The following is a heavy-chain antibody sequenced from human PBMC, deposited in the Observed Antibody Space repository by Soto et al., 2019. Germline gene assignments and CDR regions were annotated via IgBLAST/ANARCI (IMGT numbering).Heavy chain of an antibody. CDR3: ARPPYGYCGQVFCSPPYDFDS. D-gene: IGHD2-2*03. V-gene: IGHV4-30-4*01. J-gene: IGHJ5*01. Sequence: QVQLQESGPGLMKPSQTLSLTCTVSGDSVSSGHQFWTWIRQPPGKGLEWIGFIHYTGTTYYNPSLKGRVSIQVNSSRTRFPLNRQPRTPQDPAMYYGARPPYGYCGQVFCSPPYDFDSWGQGPWSASPQ. CDR2: IHYTGTT. CDR1: GDSVSSGHQF.